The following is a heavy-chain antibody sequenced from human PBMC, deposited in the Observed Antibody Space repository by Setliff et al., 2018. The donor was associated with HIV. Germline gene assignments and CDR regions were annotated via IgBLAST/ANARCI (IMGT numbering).Heavy chain of an antibody. CDR3: ARDFLQYGFSYFDY. CDR1: GASISSFS. Sequence: SETLSLTCTVSGASISSFSWSWIRQPAGKGLEWIGRFYSGGITSYNPSLKSRVTMSLDTSKNQFSLKLSSVTAADTAVYYCARDFLQYGFSYFDYWGQGSLGTVSS. CDR2: FYSGGIT. J-gene: IGHJ4*02. D-gene: IGHD3-10*01. V-gene: IGHV4-4*07.